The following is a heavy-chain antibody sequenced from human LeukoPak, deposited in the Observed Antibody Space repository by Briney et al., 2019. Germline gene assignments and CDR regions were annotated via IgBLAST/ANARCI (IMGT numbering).Heavy chain of an antibody. CDR1: GFTFSSNA. D-gene: IGHD4-11*01. J-gene: IGHJ4*02. V-gene: IGHV3-30-3*01. CDR2: VSYDGTKK. CDR3: ASDYGNPDVVDY. Sequence: GGSLRLSCAASGFTFSSNAMSWVRQTPGKGLEWVAAVSYDGTKKYYADSVKGRFTISRDSSKNTLYLQMNSLGVEDTAVYYCASDYGNPDVVDYWGQGTLVTVSS.